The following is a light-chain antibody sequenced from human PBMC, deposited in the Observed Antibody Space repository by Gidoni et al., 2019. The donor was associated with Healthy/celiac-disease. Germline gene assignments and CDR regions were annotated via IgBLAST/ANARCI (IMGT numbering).Light chain of an antibody. CDR2: AAS. V-gene: IGKV1-9*01. Sequence: IQLTQYPSSLSASVGDRVTMTCRASQGISSHLAWYQQKPVKAPKLLIYAASTLQSGCPSRFSGSGSWTDFTLTISSLQPEDFATYYCQQLNSYPLTFGRGTKVEIK. J-gene: IGKJ4*01. CDR1: QGISSH. CDR3: QQLNSYPLT.